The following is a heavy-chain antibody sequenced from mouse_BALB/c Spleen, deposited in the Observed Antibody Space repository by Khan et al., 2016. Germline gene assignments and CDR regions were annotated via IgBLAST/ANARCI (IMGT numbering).Heavy chain of an antibody. Sequence: QVQLQQPGPGLVQPSQSLSITCTVSGFSLTSYGVHWVRQPPGKGLEWLGVIWSGGNTDYNAAFISRLSITKDNSKSQVFFKMTSLQADDTAIYYCASSAARGMDYWGQRTSVTVSS. V-gene: IGHV2-4*02. D-gene: IGHD3-1*01. J-gene: IGHJ4*01. CDR2: IWSGGNT. CDR3: ASSAARGMDY. CDR1: GFSLTSYG.